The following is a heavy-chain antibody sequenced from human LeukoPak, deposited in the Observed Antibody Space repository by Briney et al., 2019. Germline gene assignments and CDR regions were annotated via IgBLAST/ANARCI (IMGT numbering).Heavy chain of an antibody. D-gene: IGHD5-24*01. CDR2: ISGSGGST. J-gene: IGHJ4*02. CDR1: GFSFSSYS. Sequence: PGGSLRLSCAASGFSFSSYSMTWVRQAPGKGLEWVSGISGSGGSTHYADSVKGRFNISRDNSKNTLYLEINSLRAEDTAVYYCAKPLRDGYNYRGLDYWGQGTLVTASS. CDR3: AKPLRDGYNYRGLDY. V-gene: IGHV3-23*01.